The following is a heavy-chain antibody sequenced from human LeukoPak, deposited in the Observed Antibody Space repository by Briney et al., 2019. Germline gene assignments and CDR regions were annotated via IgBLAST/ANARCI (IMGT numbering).Heavy chain of an antibody. CDR3: ARGGITMIVVVTPFDY. CDR2: INPNSGGT. Sequence: ASVKVSCKASGYTFTGYYMHWVRQAPGQGLEWMGWINPNSGGTNYAQKFQGRVTMTRDTSISTAYMELSRLRSDDTAMYYCARGGITMIVVVTPFDYWGQGTLVTVSP. D-gene: IGHD3-22*01. J-gene: IGHJ4*02. V-gene: IGHV1-2*02. CDR1: GYTFTGYY.